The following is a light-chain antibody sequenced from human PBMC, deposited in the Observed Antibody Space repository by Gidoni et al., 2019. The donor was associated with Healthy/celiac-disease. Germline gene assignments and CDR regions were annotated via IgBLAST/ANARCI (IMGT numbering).Light chain of an antibody. V-gene: IGLV1-40*01. CDR2: GNS. Sequence: QSVLTQPPSVSAAPGQRVTISCTGSISNIVAGYDVHWYQQLPGTAPKLLIYGNSNRPSGVPDRFSGSKSGTSAALAITGLQAEDEADYYCQSYDREDVVFGGGTKRTVL. J-gene: IGLJ2*01. CDR1: ISNIVAGYD. CDR3: QSYDREDVV.